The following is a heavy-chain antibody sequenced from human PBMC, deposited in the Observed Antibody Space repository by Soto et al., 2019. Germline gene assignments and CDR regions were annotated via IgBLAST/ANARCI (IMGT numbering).Heavy chain of an antibody. CDR3: ARGRREGPRIPYDK. D-gene: IGHD1-26*01. CDR2: INPNTGAT. V-gene: IGHV1-2*02. J-gene: IGHJ4*02. Sequence: ASVKVSCKASGYTFTGYYVHWVRQAPGQGFEWMGWINPNTGATNYALKFQGRVSMTRDASISTISMQLSRLTSDDTAIYYCARGRREGPRIPYDKWGQGTPVTVSS. CDR1: GYTFTGYY.